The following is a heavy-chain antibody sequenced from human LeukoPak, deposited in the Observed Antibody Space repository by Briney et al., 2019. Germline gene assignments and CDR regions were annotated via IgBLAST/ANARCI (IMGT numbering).Heavy chain of an antibody. CDR2: ISYSGTT. CDR1: GDSISSSVYY. Sequence: SETLFLTCTVSGDSISSSVYYWDWIRQPPGKGLEWIATISYSGTTYYNPSLKSRVTISVDTSKNQFSLKLRSVTAADTAVYYCARMCSSGDCFSAGADYWGQGTLVPVSS. CDR3: ARMCSSGDCFSAGADY. D-gene: IGHD2-21*02. J-gene: IGHJ4*02. V-gene: IGHV4-39*01.